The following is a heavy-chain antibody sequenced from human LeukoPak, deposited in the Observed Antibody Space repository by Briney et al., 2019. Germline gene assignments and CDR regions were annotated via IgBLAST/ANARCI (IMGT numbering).Heavy chain of an antibody. J-gene: IGHJ4*02. V-gene: IGHV4-59*01. D-gene: IGHD4-11*01. CDR3: ARYSNYWGFDY. CDR2: IYYSGST. CDR1: GGSISSYY. Sequence: PSETLSLTCTVSGGSISSYYWSWIRQPPGKGLEWIGYIYYSGSTNYNPSLKSRVTISVDTSKNQFSLKLSSVTAADTAVYYCARYSNYWGFDYWGQGTLVTVSS.